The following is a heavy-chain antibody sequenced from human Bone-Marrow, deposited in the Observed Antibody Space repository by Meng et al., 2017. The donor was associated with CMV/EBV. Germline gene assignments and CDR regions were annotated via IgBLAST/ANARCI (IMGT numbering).Heavy chain of an antibody. CDR3: ARGGGGSGWSKIVDY. CDR1: GGSISSYY. CDR2: IYYSGST. J-gene: IGHJ4*02. Sequence: SETLSLTCTVSGGSISSYYWSWIRQPPGKGLEWIGYIYYSGSTNYNPSLKSPVTISVDTSKSRFSLKLGSVTAADTAVYYCARGGGGSGWSKIVDYWGQGTLVTVSS. V-gene: IGHV4-59*01. D-gene: IGHD6-19*01.